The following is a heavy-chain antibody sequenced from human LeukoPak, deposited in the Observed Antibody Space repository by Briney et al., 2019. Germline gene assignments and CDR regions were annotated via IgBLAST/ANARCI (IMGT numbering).Heavy chain of an antibody. Sequence: GGSLRLSCAASGFTFDDYGMSWVRHAPGKGLEWVSGINWNGGSTGYADSVKGRFTISRDNAKNSLYLQMNSLRAEDTALYYCARDFYYDSSGYEPHDYWGQGTLVTVSS. CDR3: ARDFYYDSSGYEPHDY. J-gene: IGHJ4*02. CDR1: GFTFDDYG. CDR2: INWNGGST. V-gene: IGHV3-20*04. D-gene: IGHD3-22*01.